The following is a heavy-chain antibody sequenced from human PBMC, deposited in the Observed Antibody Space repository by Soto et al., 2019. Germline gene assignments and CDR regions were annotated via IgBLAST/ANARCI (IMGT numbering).Heavy chain of an antibody. V-gene: IGHV3-7*01. CDR2: IKQDGSEK. CDR3: AREWVYSSGWSIAIFFRGGYFQH. CDR1: GFTFSSYW. D-gene: IGHD6-19*01. Sequence: GGSLRLSCAASGFTFSSYWMSWVRQAPGKGLEWVANIKQDGSEKYYVDSVKGRFTISRDNAKNSLYLQMNSLRAEDTAVYYCAREWVYSSGWSIAIFFRGGYFQHWGQGTLVTVSS. J-gene: IGHJ1*01.